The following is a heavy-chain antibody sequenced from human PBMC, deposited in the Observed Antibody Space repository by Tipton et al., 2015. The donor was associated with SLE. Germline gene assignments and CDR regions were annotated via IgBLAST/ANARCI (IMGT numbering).Heavy chain of an antibody. Sequence: SLRLSCAASGFTFSSYGMHWVRQAPGKGLEWVAVIWYDGSNKYYADSVKGRFTISRDNSKNTLYLQMNSLRAEDTAVYYCASRLSYYGMDVWGQGTTVTVSS. CDR3: ASRLSYYGMDV. D-gene: IGHD3-10*01. V-gene: IGHV3-30*19. CDR2: IWYDGSNK. CDR1: GFTFSSYG. J-gene: IGHJ6*02.